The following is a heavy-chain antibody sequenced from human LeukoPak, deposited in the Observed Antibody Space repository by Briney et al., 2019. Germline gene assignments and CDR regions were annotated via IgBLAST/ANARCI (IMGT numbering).Heavy chain of an antibody. V-gene: IGHV3-21*01. Sequence: PGGSLRLSCAASGFTFSSYSMNWVRQAPGKGLEWASSISSSRSSLYYADSVKGRFTISRDNPKNSLYLQMNSLRAEDTAVYYCARGSARDSSGYYYDPLDYWGQGTLVTVSS. J-gene: IGHJ4*02. CDR2: ISSSRSSL. CDR1: GFTFSSYS. CDR3: ARGSARDSSGYYYDPLDY. D-gene: IGHD3-22*01.